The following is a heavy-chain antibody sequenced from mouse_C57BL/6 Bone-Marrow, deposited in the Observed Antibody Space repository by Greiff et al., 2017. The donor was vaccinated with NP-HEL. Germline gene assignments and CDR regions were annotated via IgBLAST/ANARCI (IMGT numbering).Heavy chain of an antibody. J-gene: IGHJ2*01. CDR3: ARRNYYGSSYFDY. D-gene: IGHD1-1*01. Sequence: EVKLMESGGDLVKPGGSLKLSCAASGFTFSSYGMSWVRQTPDKRLEWVATISSGGSYTYYPDSVKGRFTISRDNAKNTLYLQMSSLKSEDTAMYYCARRNYYGSSYFDYWGQGTTRTVSS. V-gene: IGHV5-6*02. CDR1: GFTFSSYG. CDR2: ISSGGSYT.